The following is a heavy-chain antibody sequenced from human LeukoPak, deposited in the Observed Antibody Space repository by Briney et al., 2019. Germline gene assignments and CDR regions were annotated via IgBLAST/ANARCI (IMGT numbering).Heavy chain of an antibody. D-gene: IGHD2-15*01. V-gene: IGHV1-69*04. CDR3: ARGRVAPKGYYGMDV. CDR1: GGTFSSYA. CDR2: IIPILGIA. Sequence: VASVKVSCKASGGTFSSYAISWVRQAPGQRLEWMGRIIPILGIANYAQKFQGRVTITADKSTSTAYMELSSLRSEDTAVYYCARGRVAPKGYYGMDVWGQGTTVTVSS. J-gene: IGHJ6*02.